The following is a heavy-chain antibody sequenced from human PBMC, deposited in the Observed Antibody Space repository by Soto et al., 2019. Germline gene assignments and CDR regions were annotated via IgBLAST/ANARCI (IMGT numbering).Heavy chain of an antibody. D-gene: IGHD6-13*01. CDR3: AGKGYSSSLIPLGHYYYGLDV. CDR1: GCSIRISNW. J-gene: IGHJ6*02. CDR2: IYHSGST. Sequence: SDTLSLTCAVSGCSIRISNWCSWVRQPPGKGLEWIGEIYHSGSTNYNPSLKSRVTISVDKSKNQFSLKLSSVTAADTAVYYCAGKGYSSSLIPLGHYYYGLDVWGQGTTVT. V-gene: IGHV4-4*02.